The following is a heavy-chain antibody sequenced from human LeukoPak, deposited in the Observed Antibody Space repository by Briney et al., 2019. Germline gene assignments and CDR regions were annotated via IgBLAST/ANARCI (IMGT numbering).Heavy chain of an antibody. CDR2: ISGSGGST. CDR3: AKENQGRSIVVVPAADTNFDY. Sequence: GGSLRLSCAASGFTFSSYAMSWVRQAPGKGLEWVSAISGSGGSTYYADSVKGRFTISRDNSKNTLYLQMNSLRAGDTAVYYCAKENQGRSIVVVPAADTNFDYWGQGTLVTVSS. J-gene: IGHJ4*02. D-gene: IGHD2-2*01. CDR1: GFTFSSYA. V-gene: IGHV3-23*01.